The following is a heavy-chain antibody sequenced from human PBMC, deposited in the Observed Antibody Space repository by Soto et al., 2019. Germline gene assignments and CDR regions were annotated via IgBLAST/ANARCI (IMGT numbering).Heavy chain of an antibody. CDR1: GFTFSSYG. J-gene: IGHJ6*02. CDR2: IGYDGSNK. Sequence: GGSLRLSCAASGFTFSSYGMHWVRQAPGKGLEWVAVIGYDGSNKYYADSVKGRFTISRDNSKNTLYLQMNSLRAEDTAVYYCASDRAPGYCSGGSCYSGYYYYGMDVWGQGTTVTVSS. V-gene: IGHV3-33*01. D-gene: IGHD2-15*01. CDR3: ASDRAPGYCSGGSCYSGYYYYGMDV.